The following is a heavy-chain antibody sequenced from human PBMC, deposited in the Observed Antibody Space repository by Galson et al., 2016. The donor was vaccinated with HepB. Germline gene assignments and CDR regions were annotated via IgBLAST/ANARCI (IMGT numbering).Heavy chain of an antibody. CDR2: LKEDGSEK. Sequence: QAPGKGLEWVANLKEDGSEKYYVDSVKGRFTISRDNAKNSVYLQMNSLRAEDTAVYYCAKGWSGPDSWGQGTLVTVSS. J-gene: IGHJ4*02. D-gene: IGHD3-3*01. V-gene: IGHV3-7*01. CDR3: AKGWSGPDS.